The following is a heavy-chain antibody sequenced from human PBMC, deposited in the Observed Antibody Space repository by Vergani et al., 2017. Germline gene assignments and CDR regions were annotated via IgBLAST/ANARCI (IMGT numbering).Heavy chain of an antibody. CDR1: GFTFSSYG. Sequence: EVQMVESGGGLVKPGGSLRVSCAASGFTFSSYGMNWVRQSPGKGLEWVASISSSSGYIHYADSLRGRFIISRDNAENSLYLQMNSLTVDDTAVYYCARAQSHGTSCYWCAFDVWGQGTVVTVSS. V-gene: IGHV3-21*01. CDR3: ARAQSHGTSCYWCAFDV. D-gene: IGHD3-22*01. CDR2: ISSSSGYI. J-gene: IGHJ3*01.